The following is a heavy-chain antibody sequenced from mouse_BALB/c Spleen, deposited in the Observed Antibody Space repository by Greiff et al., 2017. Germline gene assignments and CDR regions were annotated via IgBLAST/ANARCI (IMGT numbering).Heavy chain of an antibody. CDR1: GFTFSDYY. Sequence: EVMLVESGGGLVKPGGSLKLSCAASGFTFSDYYMYWVRQTPEKRLEWVATISDGGSYTYYPDSVKGRFTISRDNAKNNLYLQMSSLKSEDTAMYYCARGYGNYDGFAYWGQGTLVTVSA. D-gene: IGHD2-1*01. CDR2: ISDGGSYT. CDR3: ARGYGNYDGFAY. J-gene: IGHJ3*01. V-gene: IGHV5-4*02.